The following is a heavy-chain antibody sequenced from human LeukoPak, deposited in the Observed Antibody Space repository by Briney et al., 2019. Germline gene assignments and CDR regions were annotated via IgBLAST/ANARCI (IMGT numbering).Heavy chain of an antibody. CDR3: ASDSAWNLHGGYLDH. J-gene: IGHJ4*02. CDR1: GFSFYNLA. D-gene: IGHD2-15*01. Sequence: GGSLRLSCATSGFSFYNLAFHWVRQAPGKGLEWVSLISHDGNSRKYADSVKGRFIVSRDNSKNTLYLQMNSLRSEGTAVYYCASDSAWNLHGGYLDHWGQGTLVSVSS. CDR2: ISHDGNSR. V-gene: IGHV3-30*04.